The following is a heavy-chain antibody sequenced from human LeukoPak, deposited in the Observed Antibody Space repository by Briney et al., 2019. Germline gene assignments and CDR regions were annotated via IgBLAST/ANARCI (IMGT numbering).Heavy chain of an antibody. CDR3: AIRGSLAAPGKFDY. D-gene: IGHD6-13*01. V-gene: IGHV1-69*13. CDR1: GGTFSNYA. Sequence: ASVKVSCKASGGTFSNYAISWVRQSPGQGLEWMGGIIPIFATPNYAQKFQGRITITADESTSTAYMELSSLRSEDAALYYCAIRGSLAAPGKFDYWGQGTLATVSS. J-gene: IGHJ4*02. CDR2: IIPIFATP.